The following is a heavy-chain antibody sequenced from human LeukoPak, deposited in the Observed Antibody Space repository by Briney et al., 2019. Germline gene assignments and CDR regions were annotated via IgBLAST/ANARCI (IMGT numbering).Heavy chain of an antibody. Sequence: SETLSLTCTVSAGSISPYYWSCIRQPPGKGLEWIGYVYYSGSTNYNPSLKSRVTISVDTSKSQFSLKLTSENSADTVVYYCARRVGSGRGNWFDRWGQGSLVIVSS. CDR3: ARRVGSGRGNWFDR. CDR1: AGSISPYY. J-gene: IGHJ5*02. V-gene: IGHV4-59*01. D-gene: IGHD3-10*01. CDR2: VYYSGST.